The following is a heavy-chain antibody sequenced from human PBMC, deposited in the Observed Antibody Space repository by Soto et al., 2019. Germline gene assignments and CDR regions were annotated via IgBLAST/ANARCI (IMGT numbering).Heavy chain of an antibody. D-gene: IGHD3-9*01. CDR3: ARGFDILTGYAN. J-gene: IGHJ4*02. V-gene: IGHV4-34*01. CDR2: INHSGST. Sequence: SATLSLTCAVYGGSFSGYYWSWIRQPPGKGLEWIGEINHSGSTNYNPSLKSRVTISVDTSKNQFSLKLSSVTAADTAVYYCARGFDILTGYANWGQGTLVTVSS. CDR1: GGSFSGYY.